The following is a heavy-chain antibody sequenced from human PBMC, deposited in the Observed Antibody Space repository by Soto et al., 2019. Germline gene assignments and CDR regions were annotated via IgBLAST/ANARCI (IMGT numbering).Heavy chain of an antibody. J-gene: IGHJ6*02. D-gene: IGHD6-13*01. CDR2: IWYDGSNK. V-gene: IGHV3-33*01. Sequence: GGSLRLSCAASGFTFSSYDMHWVRQAPGKGLEWVAVIWYDGSNKYYADSVKGRFTISRDNSKNTLYLQMNSLRAEDTAVYYCARDLRMLYSSMDVWGQGTTVTVSS. CDR3: ARDLRMLYSSMDV. CDR1: GFTFSSYD.